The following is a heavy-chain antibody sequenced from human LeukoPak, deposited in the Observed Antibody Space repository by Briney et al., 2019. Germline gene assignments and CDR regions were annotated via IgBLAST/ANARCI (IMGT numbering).Heavy chain of an antibody. Sequence: GGSLRLSCTASGFTFNNYNMNWVRQAPGRALEWVSSITSGGLYIFYADSVRGRFTISRDNAKNSLYLQMTGLGPEDMAVYYCARDPYSGNYGPYYYYYMDVWGTGTTVTISS. J-gene: IGHJ6*03. CDR2: ITSGGLYI. D-gene: IGHD1-26*01. V-gene: IGHV3-21*01. CDR3: ARDPYSGNYGPYYYYYMDV. CDR1: GFTFNNYN.